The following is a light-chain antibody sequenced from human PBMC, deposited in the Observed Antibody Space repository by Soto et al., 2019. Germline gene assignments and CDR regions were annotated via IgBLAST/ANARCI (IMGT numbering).Light chain of an antibody. J-gene: IGKJ5*01. CDR3: QQYNNWPLT. V-gene: IGKV3-20*01. CDR1: QSISSSL. CDR2: GAS. Sequence: EIVLTQSPDTLSLSPGERATLSCRTSQSISSSLVTWYQQKPGQPPRPLIHGASSRATGIPDRFSGRGSGTEFTLTISRLEPEDFAVYYCQQYNNWPLTFGQGTRLEIK.